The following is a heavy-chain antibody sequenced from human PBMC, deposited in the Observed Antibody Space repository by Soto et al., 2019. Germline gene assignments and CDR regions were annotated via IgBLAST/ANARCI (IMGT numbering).Heavy chain of an antibody. D-gene: IGHD6-19*01. J-gene: IGHJ6*02. CDR2: INPNSGGT. V-gene: IGHV1-2*04. CDR3: ARDRIAVAGAFYYYGLDF. CDR1: GYTFIGYH. Sequence: ASVKVSCKASGYTFIGYHMHWLRQAPGQGLEWMGWINPNSGGTNYAQKFQGWVTMTRDTSIGTAYMELRRLRSDDTAVYYCARDRIAVAGAFYYYGLDFWGQGTTVTVSS.